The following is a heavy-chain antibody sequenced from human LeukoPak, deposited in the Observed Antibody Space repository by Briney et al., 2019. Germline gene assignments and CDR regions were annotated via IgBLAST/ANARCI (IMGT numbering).Heavy chain of an antibody. CDR1: GGSISSSSYY. Sequence: SETLSLTCTVSGGSISSSSYYWGWIRQPPGKGLEWIGSIYYSGSTYYNPSLKSRVTISVDTSKNQFSLKLSSVTAADTAVYYCARGHYDFWSGYFGYWGQGTLVTVSS. CDR3: ARGHYDFWSGYFGY. CDR2: IYYSGST. V-gene: IGHV4-39*07. J-gene: IGHJ4*02. D-gene: IGHD3-3*01.